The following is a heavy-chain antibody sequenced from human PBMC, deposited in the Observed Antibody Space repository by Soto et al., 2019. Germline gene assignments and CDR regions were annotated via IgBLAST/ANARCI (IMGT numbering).Heavy chain of an antibody. J-gene: IGHJ4*02. CDR1: GEPITSLGYD. CDR3: TRGDY. V-gene: IGHV4-31*03. CDR2: VSYTRST. Sequence: QVHLQESGPGLVKPSQTLSLDCSVSGEPITSLGYDWTWVRQPPGKGLEWIGFVSYTRSTLYNSALRSRVTISRHTSQNQFFLSVKSVTVANTAIDFWTRGDYWGQGGQVTVSS.